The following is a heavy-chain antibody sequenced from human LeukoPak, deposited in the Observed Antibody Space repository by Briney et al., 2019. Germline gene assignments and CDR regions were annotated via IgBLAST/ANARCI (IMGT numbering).Heavy chain of an antibody. CDR1: GGSFSGYY. D-gene: IGHD6-13*01. J-gene: IGHJ2*01. Sequence: SETLSLTCAVYGGSFSGYYWSWIRQPPGKGLEWIGEINHSGSTNYNPSLKSRVTISVDTSKNQFSLKVSAMTAADTAVYYCARGESSWPHWHLDLWGRGTLVTVSS. CDR2: INHSGST. CDR3: ARGESSWPHWHLDL. V-gene: IGHV4-34*01.